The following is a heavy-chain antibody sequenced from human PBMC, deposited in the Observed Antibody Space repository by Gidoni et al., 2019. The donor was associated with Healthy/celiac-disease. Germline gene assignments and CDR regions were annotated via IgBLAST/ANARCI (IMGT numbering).Heavy chain of an antibody. CDR3: ARDRIAAAANNWFDP. CDR2: IYYSGST. CDR1: GGSISSGDYY. J-gene: IGHJ5*02. D-gene: IGHD6-13*01. V-gene: IGHV4-30-4*01. Sequence: QVQLQESGPGLVKPSQTLSLTCTVSGGSISSGDYYWSWIRQPPGKGLEWIGYIYYSGSTYYNPSLKSRVTISVDTSKNQFSLKLSSVTAADTAVYYCARDRIAAAANNWFDPWGQGTLVTVSS.